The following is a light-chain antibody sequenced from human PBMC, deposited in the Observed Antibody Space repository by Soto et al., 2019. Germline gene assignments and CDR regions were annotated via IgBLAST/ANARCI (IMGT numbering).Light chain of an antibody. V-gene: IGKV3-15*01. Sequence: EILMTQSPAPLSVSPGERATLSCRASQSVSSNLAWYQQKPGQAPRLLIYGASTRATGIPARFSGSGSGTEFTLTISSLQSEDVAVYYCQQYNNWPHTFGQGTKLEIK. J-gene: IGKJ2*01. CDR3: QQYNNWPHT. CDR1: QSVSSN. CDR2: GAS.